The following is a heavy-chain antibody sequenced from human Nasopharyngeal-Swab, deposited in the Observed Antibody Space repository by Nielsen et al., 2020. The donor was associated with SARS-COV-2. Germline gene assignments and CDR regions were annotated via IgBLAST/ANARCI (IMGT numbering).Heavy chain of an antibody. D-gene: IGHD4-17*01. CDR3: AKGEHDYGDYIYWFDP. Sequence: GGSLRLSCAASGFTFSSYGMHWVRQAPGKGLEWVAVISYDGSNKYYADSVKGRFTISRDNSKNTLYLQMNSLSAEDTAVYYCAKGEHDYGDYIYWFDPWGQGTLVTVSS. CDR1: GFTFSSYG. CDR2: ISYDGSNK. J-gene: IGHJ5*02. V-gene: IGHV3-30*18.